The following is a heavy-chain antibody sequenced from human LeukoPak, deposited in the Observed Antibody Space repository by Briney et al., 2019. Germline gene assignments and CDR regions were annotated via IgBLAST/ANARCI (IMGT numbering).Heavy chain of an antibody. Sequence: PGGSLRLSCAASGFTFSSYAMSWVRQAPGKGLEWVSAISGSGGSTYYADSVKGRFTISRDNSKNTLYLQMNSLRAEDTAVYYCAKDASYYYGLGRGPFDYWGQGTLVTVSS. CDR1: GFTFSSYA. CDR2: ISGSGGST. J-gene: IGHJ4*02. V-gene: IGHV3-23*01. D-gene: IGHD3-10*01. CDR3: AKDASYYYGLGRGPFDY.